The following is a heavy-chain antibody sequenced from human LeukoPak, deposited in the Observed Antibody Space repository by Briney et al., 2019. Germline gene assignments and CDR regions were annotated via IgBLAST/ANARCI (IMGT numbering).Heavy chain of an antibody. J-gene: IGHJ4*02. D-gene: IGHD3-10*01. CDR1: GYTFTSYG. CDR3: ARGRSRKWFGEPKEDYFDY. Sequence: ASVKVSCKASGYTFTSYGISWVRQAPGQGLKGMGWIGAYNGNTNYAQKLQGRVTMTTDTSTSTAYMELRSLRSDDTAVYYCARGRSRKWFGEPKEDYFDYWGQGTLVTVSS. CDR2: IGAYNGNT. V-gene: IGHV1-18*01.